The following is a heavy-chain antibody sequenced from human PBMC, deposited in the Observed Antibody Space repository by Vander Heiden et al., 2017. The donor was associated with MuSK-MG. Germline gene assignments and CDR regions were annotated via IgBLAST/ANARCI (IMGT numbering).Heavy chain of an antibody. V-gene: IGHV3-48*01. CDR2: ISSSSSTI. CDR1: GITLSSYS. J-gene: IGHJ4*02. CDR3: AIDRARRDGYNRLDY. D-gene: IGHD5-12*01. Sequence: EVQLVESGGGLVQPGGSLGLSCAAAGITLSSYSMNWVRQAPVKGLEWVSYISSSSSTIYYADSGKGRFTISRDNAKNSLYLQMNRLRAEDTAVYYCAIDRARRDGYNRLDYWGQGTMVTVSS.